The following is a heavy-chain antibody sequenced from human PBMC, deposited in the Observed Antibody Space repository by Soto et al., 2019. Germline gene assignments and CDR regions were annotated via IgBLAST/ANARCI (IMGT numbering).Heavy chain of an antibody. V-gene: IGHV1-69*12. CDR2: IIPIFGTA. Sequence: QVQLVQSGAEVKKPGSSVKVSCKASGGTFSSYAISWVRQAPGRGLEWMGGIIPIFGTANYAQKFQGRVTITADESTSTAYMELSSLRSEDTAVYYCASRTIQLERRSGWYYFDYWGQGTLVTVSS. J-gene: IGHJ4*02. D-gene: IGHD1-1*01. CDR1: GGTFSSYA. CDR3: ASRTIQLERRSGWYYFDY.